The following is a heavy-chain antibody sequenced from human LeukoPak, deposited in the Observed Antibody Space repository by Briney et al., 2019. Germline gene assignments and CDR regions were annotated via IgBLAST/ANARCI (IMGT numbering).Heavy chain of an antibody. V-gene: IGHV1-18*04. J-gene: IGHJ4*02. CDR1: GYTFTSYG. CDR2: ISAYNGNT. Sequence: ASVKVSCKASGYTFTSYGISWVRQAPGQGLEWMGWISAYNGNTNYAQKPQGRVTMTTDTSTSTAYMELRSLRSDDTAVYYCARVITMVRGVIAVVTAIHPPDYWGQGTLVTVSS. D-gene: IGHD3-10*01. CDR3: ARVITMVRGVIAVVTAIHPPDY.